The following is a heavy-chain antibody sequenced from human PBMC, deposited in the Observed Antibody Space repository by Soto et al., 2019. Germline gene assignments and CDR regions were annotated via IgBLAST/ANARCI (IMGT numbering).Heavy chain of an antibody. CDR1: GGTFSSYA. CDR3: ARAARRYCSGGSCYPNFDY. V-gene: IGHV1-69*13. CDR2: IIPIFGTA. D-gene: IGHD2-15*01. J-gene: IGHJ4*02. Sequence: SVKVSCKASGGTFSSYAISWVRQAPGQGLEWMGGIIPIFGTANYAQKFQGRVTITADESTSTAYMELSSLRSEDTAVYYCARAARRYCSGGSCYPNFDYWGQGTLVTVSS.